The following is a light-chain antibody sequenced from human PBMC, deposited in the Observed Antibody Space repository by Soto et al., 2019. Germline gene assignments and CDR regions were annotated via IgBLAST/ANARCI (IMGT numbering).Light chain of an antibody. CDR1: QSVSSSY. CDR3: QLYGSSPRK. J-gene: IGKJ1*01. V-gene: IGKV3-20*01. CDR2: GAS. Sequence: EIVLTQSPGTLSLSPEERATLSCRASQSVSSSYLAWYQQRPGQAPRLLIYGASSRATGITDWFSGSGSGTDFTLTISRLEPEDFAVYFCQLYGSSPRKFGQGTKVEVK.